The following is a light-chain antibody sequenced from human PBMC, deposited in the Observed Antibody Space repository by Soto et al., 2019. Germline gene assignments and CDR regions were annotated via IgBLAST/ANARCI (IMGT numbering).Light chain of an antibody. J-gene: IGKJ5*01. CDR3: QQYNNWFSIT. CDR1: QSVSGN. Sequence: EIVMTQSPATLSVSPGERATLSCRASQSVSGNLAWYQQKPGQAPRLLIYGASTRANGIPARFSGSGSGAEFTLTISILQSEDFAVYYCQQYNNWFSITFGQGTRLEIK. V-gene: IGKV3-15*01. CDR2: GAS.